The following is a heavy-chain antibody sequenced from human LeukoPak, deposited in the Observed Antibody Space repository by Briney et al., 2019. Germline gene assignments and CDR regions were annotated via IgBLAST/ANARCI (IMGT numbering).Heavy chain of an antibody. CDR1: GGSFSGYY. CDR2: INHSGNT. D-gene: IGHD6-6*01. CDR3: AKTPTALVRGGYYFDN. Sequence: SETLSLTCAVYGGSFSGYYWSWIRQPPGKGLEWIGDINHSGNTDYNPSLKSRLTISVDTSKNQFSLKLRSVTAADTALYYCAKTPTALVRGGYYFDNWGRGTLVTVSS. V-gene: IGHV4-34*01. J-gene: IGHJ4*02.